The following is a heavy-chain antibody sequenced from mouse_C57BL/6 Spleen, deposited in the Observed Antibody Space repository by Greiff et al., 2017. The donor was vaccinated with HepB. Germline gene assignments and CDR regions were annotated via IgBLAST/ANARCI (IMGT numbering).Heavy chain of an antibody. D-gene: IGHD2-4*01. CDR2: IYPGDGDT. CDR1: GYAFSSSW. V-gene: IGHV1-82*01. J-gene: IGHJ4*01. CDR3: AREGDYDVYYYAMDY. Sequence: QVQLKESGPELVKPGASVKISCKASGYAFSSSWMTWVKQRPGKGLEWIGRIYPGDGDTNYNGTFKGKATLTADKSSSTDYMQLSSLTSEDSAVYFWAREGDYDVYYYAMDYWGQGTSVTVSS.